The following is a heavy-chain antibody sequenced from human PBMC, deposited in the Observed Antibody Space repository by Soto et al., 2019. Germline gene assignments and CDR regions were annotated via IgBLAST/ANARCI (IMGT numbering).Heavy chain of an antibody. CDR1: GGSISSYY. D-gene: IGHD5-12*01. CDR2: IYYSGST. CDR3: ARDFGGYELNWFDP. V-gene: IGHV4-59*01. Sequence: SETLSLTCTVSGGSISSYYWSWIRQPPGKGLEWIGYIYYSGSTNYNPSLKSRVTISVDTSKNQFSLKLSSVTAADTAVYYCARDFGGYELNWFDPWGQGTLVTV. J-gene: IGHJ5*02.